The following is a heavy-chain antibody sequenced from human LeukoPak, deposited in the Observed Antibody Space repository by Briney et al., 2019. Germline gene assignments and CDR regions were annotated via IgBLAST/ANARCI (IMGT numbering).Heavy chain of an antibody. D-gene: IGHD2-15*01. CDR3: ARDVGRVLGPGMDV. CDR2: ILSDGSNI. CDR1: GFTFSSYG. V-gene: IGHV3-30*03. J-gene: IGHJ6*02. Sequence: GGSLRLSCAASGFTFSSYGMHWVRQAPGKGLEWVAVILSDGSNIYYGGSVKGRFTISRDNSKNTLYLEMSSLRADDTAVYYCARDVGRVLGPGMDVWGQGNTVTVTS.